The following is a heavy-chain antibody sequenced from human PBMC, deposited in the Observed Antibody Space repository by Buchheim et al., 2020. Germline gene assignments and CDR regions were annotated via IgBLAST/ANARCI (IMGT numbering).Heavy chain of an antibody. CDR2: IIPILGIA. CDR1: GYTFTGYY. J-gene: IGHJ4*02. CDR3: ARGLYPDSSGYYYGWNY. D-gene: IGHD3-22*01. V-gene: IGHV1-69*09. Sequence: QVQLVQSGAEVKKPGASVKVSCKASGYTFTGYYMHWVRQAPGQGLEWMGRIIPILGIANYAQKFQGRVTITADKSTSTAYMELSSLRSEDTAVYYCARGLYPDSSGYYYGWNYWGQGTL.